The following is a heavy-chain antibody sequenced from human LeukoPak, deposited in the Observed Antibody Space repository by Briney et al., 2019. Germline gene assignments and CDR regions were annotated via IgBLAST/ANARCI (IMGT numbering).Heavy chain of an antibody. D-gene: IGHD6-19*01. J-gene: IGHJ4*02. CDR1: CCTFTHYF. V-gene: IGHV1-46*03. CDR2: NNPSSGST. CDR3: TRASVAGRRFDY. Sequence: ASVKVSCQQSCCTFTHYFMHWVRQAPRQGREWVGINNPSSGSTTYAQNLQGRVTMTRDTPTGTVYIELSSLRSEGAAVYYCTRASVAGRRFDYWGQGTLVTVSS.